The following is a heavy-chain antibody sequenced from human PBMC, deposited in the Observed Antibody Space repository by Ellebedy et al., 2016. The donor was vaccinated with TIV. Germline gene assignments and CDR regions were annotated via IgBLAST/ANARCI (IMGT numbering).Heavy chain of an antibody. CDR3: ARPGDYIYYYYGMDV. J-gene: IGHJ6*02. V-gene: IGHV1-69*13. CDR2: IIPIFGTA. Sequence: SVKVSXXASGGTFSSYAISWVRQAPGQGLEWMGGIIPIFGTANYAQKFQGRVTITADESTSTAYMELSSLRSEDTAVYYCARPGDYIYYYYGMDVWGQGTTVTVSS. CDR1: GGTFSSYA. D-gene: IGHD4-17*01.